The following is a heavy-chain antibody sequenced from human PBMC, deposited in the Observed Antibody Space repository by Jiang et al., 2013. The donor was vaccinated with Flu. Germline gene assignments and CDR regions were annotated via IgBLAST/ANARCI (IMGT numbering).Heavy chain of an antibody. CDR2: IYTSGST. CDR1: GGPISSGSYY. CDR3: AREGYSGYDYVYYGMDV. D-gene: IGHD5-12*01. V-gene: IGHV4-61*02. Sequence: GPGLVKPSQTLSLTCTVSGGPISSGSYYWSWIRQPAGKGLEWIGRIYTSGSTNYNPSLKSRVTISVDTSKNQFSLKLSSVTAADTAVYYCAREGYSGYDYVYYGMDVWGQGTTVTVSS. J-gene: IGHJ6*02.